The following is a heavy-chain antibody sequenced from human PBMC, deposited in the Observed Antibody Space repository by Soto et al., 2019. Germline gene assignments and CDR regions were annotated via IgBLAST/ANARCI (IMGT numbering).Heavy chain of an antibody. D-gene: IGHD1-26*01. Sequence: SETLSLTCTVSGGSITSNAYYWGWIRQPPGKGLEWLGYIYYSGSASYNPSLKSRVTMSVDTSKNQFSLKLSSVTAADTAVYYCARRPKRGSYSWCFDYWGQGTLVT. CDR3: ARRPKRGSYSWCFDY. CDR2: IYYSGSA. J-gene: IGHJ4*02. CDR1: GGSITSNAYY. V-gene: IGHV4-39*01.